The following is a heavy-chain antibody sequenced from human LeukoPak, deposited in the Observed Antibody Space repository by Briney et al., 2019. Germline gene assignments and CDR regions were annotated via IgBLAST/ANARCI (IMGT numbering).Heavy chain of an antibody. CDR1: GFTFSSYS. CDR3: ARSIDSSSNSGVDY. V-gene: IGHV3-21*01. Sequence: GGSLRLSCAASGFTFSSYSMNWVRQAPGKGLEWVSSISSSSSYIYYADSVKGRFTISRDNAKNSLYLQMNSLRAEDTAVYYCARSIDSSSNSGVDYWGQGTLVTVSS. CDR2: ISSSSSYI. J-gene: IGHJ4*02. D-gene: IGHD6-6*01.